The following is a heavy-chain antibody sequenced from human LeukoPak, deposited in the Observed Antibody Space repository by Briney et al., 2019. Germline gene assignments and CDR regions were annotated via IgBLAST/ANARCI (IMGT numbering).Heavy chain of an antibody. J-gene: IGHJ4*02. CDR3: ARVRLLWFGELLPVDY. CDR2: IYYTGSI. V-gene: IGHV4-28*05. D-gene: IGHD3-10*01. CDR1: GSSIASRNW. Sequence: PSETLSLTCSVSGSSIASRNWWGWIRQPPGKGLEWIGYIYYTGSIYYNPSLKSRVTMSVDTSKNQFSLRLSSVTAVDTAVYYCARVRLLWFGELLPVDYWGQGTLVTVSS.